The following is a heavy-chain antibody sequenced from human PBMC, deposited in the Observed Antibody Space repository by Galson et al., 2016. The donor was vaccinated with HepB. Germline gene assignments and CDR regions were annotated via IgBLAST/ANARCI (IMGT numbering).Heavy chain of an antibody. D-gene: IGHD3-10*01. CDR3: AKDEFRGESGSHQGSYFGMNV. J-gene: IGHJ6*02. V-gene: IGHV3-23*01. CDR1: GFTFSSYA. Sequence: SLRLSCAASGFTFSSYAMTWVRQAPGMGLEWVSAVSGSGGSTYYADSVKGRFTISRDNSKNTLYLQMNNVRAEDTAVYYCAKDEFRGESGSHQGSYFGMNVWGQGTTVTVSS. CDR2: VSGSGGST.